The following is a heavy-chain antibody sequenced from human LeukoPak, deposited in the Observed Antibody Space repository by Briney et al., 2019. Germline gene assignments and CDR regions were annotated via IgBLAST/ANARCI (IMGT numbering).Heavy chain of an antibody. Sequence: SETLSLTCAVYGGSFSGYYWSWIRQPPGKGLEWIGEINHSGSTNYNPSLKSRVTISVDTSKNQFSLKLSSVTAADTAVYYCARHSQGHSSGWYYYYGMDVWGQGTTVTVSS. CDR3: ARHSQGHSSGWYYYYGMDV. CDR1: GGSFSGYY. D-gene: IGHD6-19*01. J-gene: IGHJ6*02. CDR2: INHSGST. V-gene: IGHV4-34*01.